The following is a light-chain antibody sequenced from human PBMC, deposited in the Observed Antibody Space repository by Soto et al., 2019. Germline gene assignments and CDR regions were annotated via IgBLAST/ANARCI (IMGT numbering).Light chain of an antibody. Sequence: QSALTQPASVSGSPGQSITISCTGTNSNVGSYHYVSWSQPHPGNPPNLIIHEVSARPSGISNRFSGSKSRNTASLIISGLQAEDEPDYYCSSYSSDTTYVFGTGTTVTVL. J-gene: IGLJ1*01. CDR1: NSNVGSYHY. CDR2: EVS. CDR3: SSYSSDTTYV. V-gene: IGLV2-14*01.